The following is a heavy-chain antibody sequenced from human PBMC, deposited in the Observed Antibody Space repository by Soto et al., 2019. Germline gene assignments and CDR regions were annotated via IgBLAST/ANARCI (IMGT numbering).Heavy chain of an antibody. CDR2: IYHSVST. J-gene: IGHJ6*02. D-gene: IGHD6-13*01. Sequence: SETLSLTCAVSGGSISSGVYSWSWIRQPPGKGLEYIGYIYHSVSTYYNPSLKSRVTISVDRSKNQFSLRLSSVTAADTAVYYCARGGGWVRIAAAGYYYYGMDVWGQGTTVT. CDR3: ARGGGWVRIAAAGYYYYGMDV. CDR1: GGSISSGVYS. V-gene: IGHV4-30-2*01.